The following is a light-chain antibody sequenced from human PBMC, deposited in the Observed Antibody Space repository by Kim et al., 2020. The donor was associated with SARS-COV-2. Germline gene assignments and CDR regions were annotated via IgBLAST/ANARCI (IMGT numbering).Light chain of an antibody. CDR2: EVD. CDR1: SSDVGGYKY. CDR3: SSYIRGSTNYV. Sequence: QSITSACPGTSSDVGGYKYVSWYQQHPGKAPKLVIYEVDYRPSGVSIRFSGSKSGNTASLTISGLQAEDEADYYCSSYIRGSTNYVFGTGTKVTVL. J-gene: IGLJ1*01. V-gene: IGLV2-14*01.